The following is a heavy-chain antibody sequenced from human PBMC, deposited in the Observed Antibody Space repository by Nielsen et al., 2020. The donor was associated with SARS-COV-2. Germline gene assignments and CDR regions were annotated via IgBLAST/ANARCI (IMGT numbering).Heavy chain of an antibody. V-gene: IGHV3-30-3*01. J-gene: IGHJ4*02. D-gene: IGHD2-2*01. Sequence: GESLKISCAVSGFTFATYAMHWVRQAPGKGLEWVAVVSYDGSISNYADSVKGRFTISRDTSKKTVYLQMDSLRPEDTAVYYCAGFCSSTSCPTGGFDYWGQGTLVAVSS. CDR1: GFTFATYA. CDR2: VSYDGSIS. CDR3: AGFCSSTSCPTGGFDY.